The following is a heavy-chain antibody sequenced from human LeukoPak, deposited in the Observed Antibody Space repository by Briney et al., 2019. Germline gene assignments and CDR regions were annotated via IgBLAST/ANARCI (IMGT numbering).Heavy chain of an antibody. Sequence: SETLSLTCTVSGGSVRSGGYYWSWIRQHPGKGLEWIGYIYESDSGSTYYNPSLESRLSMSVDTSKNQFSLKLRSVTAADTAVYYCARGDRDYYFDYWGQGTLVTVSS. CDR3: ARGDRDYYFDY. CDR1: GGSVRSGGYY. CDR2: IYESDSGST. J-gene: IGHJ4*02. V-gene: IGHV4-31*03. D-gene: IGHD5-24*01.